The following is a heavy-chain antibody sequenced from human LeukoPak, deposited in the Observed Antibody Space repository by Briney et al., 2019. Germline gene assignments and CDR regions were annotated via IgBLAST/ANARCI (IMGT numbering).Heavy chain of an antibody. CDR1: GYTFTSYD. J-gene: IGHJ4*02. Sequence: ASVKVSCKASGYTFTSYDINWVRQATGQGLEWMGWMNPNSGNTGYAQKFQGRVTMTRNTSISTAYMELSSLSSEDTAVYYCARLGYYDYIWGSYRYTELDYWGQGTLVTVSS. V-gene: IGHV1-8*01. D-gene: IGHD3-16*02. CDR3: ARLGYYDYIWGSYRYTELDY. CDR2: MNPNSGNT.